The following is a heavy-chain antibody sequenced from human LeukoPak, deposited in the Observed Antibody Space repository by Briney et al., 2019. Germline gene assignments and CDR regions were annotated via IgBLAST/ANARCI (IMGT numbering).Heavy chain of an antibody. Sequence: GGSLRLSCAASGFTVSSNYMSWVRQAPGKGLEWVSVIYSGGSTYYADSVKGRFTISRDNSKNTLYLQMNSLRPEDTAVYYCANDLGWIQLNLGRGQGTLVTVSS. V-gene: IGHV3-66*01. J-gene: IGHJ4*02. CDR1: GFTVSSNY. D-gene: IGHD5-18*01. CDR2: IYSGGST. CDR3: ANDLGWIQLNLG.